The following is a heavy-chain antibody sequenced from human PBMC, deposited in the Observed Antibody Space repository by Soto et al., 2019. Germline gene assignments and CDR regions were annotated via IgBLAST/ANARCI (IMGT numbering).Heavy chain of an antibody. Sequence: SETLSLTCTVSGGSISSSSYYWGWIRQPPGKGLEWIGSIYYSGSTYYNPSLKSRVTISVDTSKNQFSLKLSSVTAADTAVYYCARHEQVELSTGYFDYWGQGTLVTVSS. CDR2: IYYSGST. CDR1: GGSISSSSYY. V-gene: IGHV4-39*01. J-gene: IGHJ4*02. CDR3: ARHEQVELSTGYFDY. D-gene: IGHD1-7*01.